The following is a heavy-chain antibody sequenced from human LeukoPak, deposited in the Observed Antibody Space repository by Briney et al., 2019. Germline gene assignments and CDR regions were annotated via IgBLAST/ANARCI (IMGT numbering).Heavy chain of an antibody. J-gene: IGHJ4*02. CDR1: GYTFTSNY. D-gene: IGHD3-22*01. Sequence: ASVKVSCKAFGYTFTSNYMHWVRQAPGQGPEWMGVISPSGGSTTYAQKFQGRVTITADKSTSTAYMELISLRFEDTAVYYCARGRLIGAPDERYYLDYWGQGTLVTVSS. CDR2: ISPSGGST. CDR3: ARGRLIGAPDERYYLDY. V-gene: IGHV1-46*01.